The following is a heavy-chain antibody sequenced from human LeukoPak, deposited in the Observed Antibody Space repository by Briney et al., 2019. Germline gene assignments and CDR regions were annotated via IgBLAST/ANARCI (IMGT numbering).Heavy chain of an antibody. J-gene: IGHJ4*02. CDR1: GFTFSSYW. CDR3: ARRSPIDSSSWYIAKYYFDY. CDR2: IKQDGSEK. V-gene: IGHV3-7*01. Sequence: SGGSLRLSCAASGFTFSSYWMSWVRQAPGKGLEWVANIKQDGSEKYYVDSVKGRFTISRDNAKNSLYLQMNSLRAEDTAVYYCARRSPIDSSSWYIAKYYFDYWGQGTLVTVSS. D-gene: IGHD6-13*01.